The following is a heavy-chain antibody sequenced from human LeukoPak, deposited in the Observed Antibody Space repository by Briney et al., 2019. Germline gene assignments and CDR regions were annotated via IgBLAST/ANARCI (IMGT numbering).Heavy chain of an antibody. V-gene: IGHV1-8*01. CDR1: GYTFTSYD. CDR2: MNPNSGNT. D-gene: IGHD3-10*02. Sequence: ASVKVSCKASGYTFTSYDINWVRQATGQGLEWMGWMNPNSGNTGYAQKFQGRVSMTRDTSISTAYMELSSLRSEDTAVYYCARGPVEAVFGVSAEDWGQGATVTVSS. J-gene: IGHJ6*02. CDR3: ARGPVEAVFGVSAED.